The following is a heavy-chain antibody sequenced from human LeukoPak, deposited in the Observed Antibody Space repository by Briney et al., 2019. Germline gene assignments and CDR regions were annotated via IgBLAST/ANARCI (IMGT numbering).Heavy chain of an antibody. CDR3: ATKQWLAPPPDS. D-gene: IGHD6-19*01. J-gene: IGHJ4*02. CDR1: GFTFSKYW. Sequence: PGGSLRLSCAASGFTFSKYWMLWARQAPGKGLESVSRINTDGTVTTYADSVKGRSTVSRDNADNTMFLQMNSVRDEDTAVYYCATKQWLAPPPDSWGQGTPVTVSS. V-gene: IGHV3-74*01. CDR2: INTDGTVT.